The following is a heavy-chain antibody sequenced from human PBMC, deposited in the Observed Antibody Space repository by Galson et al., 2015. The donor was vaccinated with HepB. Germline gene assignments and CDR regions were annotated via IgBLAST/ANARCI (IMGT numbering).Heavy chain of an antibody. Sequence: SLRLSCATSGFTFTDYYLGWVRQAPGKGLEWISYISATRNVIYYADSVKGRFIVSRDNANNSLSLQMNSLRVEDTAMNYCVRDSDAAYSYFDPWGQGTLVTVSS. CDR3: VRDSDAAYSYFDP. CDR1: GFTFTDYY. V-gene: IGHV3-11*01. CDR2: ISATRNVI. D-gene: IGHD5-18*01. J-gene: IGHJ5*02.